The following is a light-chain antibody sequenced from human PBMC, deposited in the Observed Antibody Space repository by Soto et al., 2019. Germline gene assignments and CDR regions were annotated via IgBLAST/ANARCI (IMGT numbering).Light chain of an antibody. CDR3: HQYSDWPYT. CDR2: GAS. Sequence: EIVMTQSPVTLSVSPGERAALSCRASQSVGGYLAWYQQKPGQAPRLVIHGASTRATGIPPMFSGSGSGTEFTLTISSLQSEDLAVYYCHQYSDWPYTFGQGTKLEIK. J-gene: IGKJ2*01. CDR1: QSVGGY. V-gene: IGKV3-15*01.